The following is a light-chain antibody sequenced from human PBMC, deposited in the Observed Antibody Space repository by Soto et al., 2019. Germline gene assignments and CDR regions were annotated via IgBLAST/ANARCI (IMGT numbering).Light chain of an antibody. V-gene: IGLV2-11*01. CDR2: DIS. J-gene: IGLJ1*01. CDR1: SSDVGAYNH. Sequence: QSALTQPRSVSGSPGQSVTISCTGTSSDVGAYNHVSWYQQNPGKAPKLTIYDISKRPSRVPDRFPGSKSGNTASLTISGLLAEDEADYYCCSFAGGYIYVFGTGTKVTVL. CDR3: CSFAGGYIYV.